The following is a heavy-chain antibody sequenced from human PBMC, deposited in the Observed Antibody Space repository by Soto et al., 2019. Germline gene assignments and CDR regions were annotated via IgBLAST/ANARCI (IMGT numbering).Heavy chain of an antibody. D-gene: IGHD4-4*01. CDR2: IAGSGGNR. V-gene: IGHV3-23*01. Sequence: DVQLLESGGGLVQPGGSLRLSCAASGFTFNAYAMTWVRQAPGKGLEWVSTIAGSGGNRYYAGSVRGRFTSSRDNSKDTVDLQMNSLRVEYTAVYYCARVASDYINSVDPWGQGILVSVSS. CDR1: GFTFNAYA. CDR3: ARVASDYINSVDP. J-gene: IGHJ5*02.